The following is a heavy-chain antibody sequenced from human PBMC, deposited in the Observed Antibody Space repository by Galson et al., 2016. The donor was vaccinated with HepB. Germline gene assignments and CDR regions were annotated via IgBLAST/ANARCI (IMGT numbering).Heavy chain of an antibody. CDR3: SHRPMAGFGGAAPFDP. D-gene: IGHD3-10*01. J-gene: IGHJ5*02. CDR1: GFSLSTSGVG. Sequence: PALVKPTQTLTLTCTFSGFSLSTSGVGVGWIRQPPGKALEWLALIYWDDDTRYSPSLKSRLTITKDNFKSEVVLTMRDMDPVDTGTYYCSHRPMAGFGGAAPFDPWGQGVLITVSS. CDR2: IYWDDDT. V-gene: IGHV2-5*02.